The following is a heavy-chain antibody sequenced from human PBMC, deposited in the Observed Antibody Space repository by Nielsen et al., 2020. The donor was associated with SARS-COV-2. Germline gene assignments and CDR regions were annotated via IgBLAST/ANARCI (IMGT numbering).Heavy chain of an antibody. CDR1: GFTLDNFA. CDR2: NSSGGSKK. D-gene: IGHD3-9*01. V-gene: IGHV3-30*03. Sequence: GESLKLPCVASGFTLDNFAMHWVRQAPGKGLEWVALNSSGGSKKYYRNSVKGRFTFSRDNSKNILLLQMNDLRTEDTATYYCARGRRDYHMLTGDFDSWGQGTLVTVSS. CDR3: ARGRRDYHMLTGDFDS. J-gene: IGHJ4*02.